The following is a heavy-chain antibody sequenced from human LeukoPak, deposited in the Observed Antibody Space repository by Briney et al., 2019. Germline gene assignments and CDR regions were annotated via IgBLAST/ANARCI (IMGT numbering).Heavy chain of an antibody. D-gene: IGHD1-1*01. CDR2: INPNSGGT. Sequence: GASVKVSCKASGYTFTGYYMHWVRQAPGQGLEWMGWINPNSGGTNYAQKFQGRVTMTRDTSISTAYMELSRLRSDDTAVYYCAREVQLERLDYFDYWGQGTLVTVSS. J-gene: IGHJ4*02. V-gene: IGHV1-2*02. CDR1: GYTFTGYY. CDR3: AREVQLERLDYFDY.